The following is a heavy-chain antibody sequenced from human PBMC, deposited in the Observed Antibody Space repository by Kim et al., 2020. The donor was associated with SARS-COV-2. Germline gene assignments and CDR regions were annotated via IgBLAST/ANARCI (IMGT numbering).Heavy chain of an antibody. J-gene: IGHJ2*01. D-gene: IGHD2-21*01. CDR1: GFTFSSYW. V-gene: IGHV3-7*01. CDR2: IKQDGSEK. Sequence: GGSLRLSCAASGFTFSSYWMSWVRQAPGKGLEWVANIKQDGSEKYYVDSVKGRFTISRDNAKNSLYLQMNSLRAEDTAVYYCARDRGRLWWKRHFDLWGRGTLVTVSS. CDR3: ARDRGRLWWKRHFDL.